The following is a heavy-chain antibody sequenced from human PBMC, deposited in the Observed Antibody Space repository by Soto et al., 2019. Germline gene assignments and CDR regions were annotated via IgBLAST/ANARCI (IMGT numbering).Heavy chain of an antibody. V-gene: IGHV3-48*01. CDR2: ISSSSSTI. J-gene: IGHJ6*03. CDR1: GFTFSSYS. CDR3: AREFGYDFWIGYPSYYYYYMDV. Sequence: PGGSLRLSCAASGFTFSSYSMNWVRQAPGKGLEWVSYISSSSSTIYYADSVKGRFTISRDNAKNSLYLQMNSLRAEDTAVYYCAREFGYDFWIGYPSYYYYYMDVWGKGTTVTVSS. D-gene: IGHD3-3*01.